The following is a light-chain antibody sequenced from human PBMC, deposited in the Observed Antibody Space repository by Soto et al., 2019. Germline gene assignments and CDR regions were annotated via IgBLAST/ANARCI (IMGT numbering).Light chain of an antibody. CDR1: QSISNW. CDR3: QQYNSQSWT. V-gene: IGKV1-5*03. Sequence: DIQMTQSPSTLSASVGDSVTITCRASQSISNWLAWYQQKPGKAPKFLIYNASNLESGVPARFSGSGSGTEFTLTISSLQPDDFATYYCQQYNSQSWTFGQGTKVEIK. J-gene: IGKJ1*01. CDR2: NAS.